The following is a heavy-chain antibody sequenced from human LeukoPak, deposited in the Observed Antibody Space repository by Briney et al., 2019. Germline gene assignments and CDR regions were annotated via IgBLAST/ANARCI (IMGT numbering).Heavy chain of an antibody. D-gene: IGHD3-22*01. CDR2: IYHSGST. Sequence: SETLSLTCAVSGYSISSDYYWGWIRQPPGRGLEWIGSIYHSGSTYYNSSLKSRATISVDTSKNQFSLKLNSVTAADTAVYYCARISRYYSDSSGFYPSHFDYWGQGTLVTVSS. CDR1: GYSISSDYY. V-gene: IGHV4-38-2*01. CDR3: ARISRYYSDSSGFYPSHFDY. J-gene: IGHJ4*02.